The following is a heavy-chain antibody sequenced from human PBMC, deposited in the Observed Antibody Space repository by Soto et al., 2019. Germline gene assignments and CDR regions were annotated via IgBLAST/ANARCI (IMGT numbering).Heavy chain of an antibody. CDR3: TTETSAYYYDSSGYYYIDY. J-gene: IGHJ4*02. D-gene: IGHD3-22*01. Sequence: EVQLVESGGDLVKPGGSLRLSCAASGFTFSNAWMNWVRQAPGKGLEWVGRIKSKTDGGTTDYAAPVKGRFTISRDDSKNTLYLQMNSLKTEDTAVYYCTTETSAYYYDSSGYYYIDYWGQGTLVTVSS. V-gene: IGHV3-15*07. CDR1: GFTFSNAW. CDR2: IKSKTDGGTT.